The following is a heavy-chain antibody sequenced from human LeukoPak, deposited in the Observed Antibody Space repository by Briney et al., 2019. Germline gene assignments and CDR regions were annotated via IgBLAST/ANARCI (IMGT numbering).Heavy chain of an antibody. CDR3: AQDLYGSGSYRSFDY. CDR2: ISGSTGDT. J-gene: IGHJ4*02. D-gene: IGHD3-10*01. Sequence: ASVKVSCKASGYSFVLYGISWVRQAPGEGPEWMGWISGSTGDTNYAQKFQGRVTMTADTSTSTAYMELSSLRSEDTAAYYCAQDLYGSGSYRSFDYWGQGTLVTVSS. V-gene: IGHV1-18*01. CDR1: GYSFVLYG.